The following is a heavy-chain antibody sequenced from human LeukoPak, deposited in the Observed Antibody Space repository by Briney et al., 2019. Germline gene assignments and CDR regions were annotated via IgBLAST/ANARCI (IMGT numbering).Heavy chain of an antibody. CDR1: GFTFSSYA. CDR3: LGGPNFDY. CDR2: ISGGGGYT. J-gene: IGHJ4*02. V-gene: IGHV3-23*01. Sequence: PGGSLRLSCAASGFTFSSYAMSWVRQAPGKGLEWVSAISGGGGYTYYADSVKGRFTMSRDNSKNTLYLQMNSLRAEDTAVYYWLGGPNFDYWGQGTLVTVSS.